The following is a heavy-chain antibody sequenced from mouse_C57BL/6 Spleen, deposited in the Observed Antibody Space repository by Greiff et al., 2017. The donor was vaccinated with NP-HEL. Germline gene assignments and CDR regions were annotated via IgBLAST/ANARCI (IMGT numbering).Heavy chain of an antibody. J-gene: IGHJ4*01. V-gene: IGHV1-66*01. Sequence: QVQLQQSGPELVKPGASVKISCKASGYSFTSYYIHWVKQRPGQGLEWIGWIYPGSGNTKYNEKFKGKATLTADTSSSTAYMQLSSLTSEDSAVYYCARSGYYDAMDYWGQGTSVTVSS. CDR2: IYPGSGNT. CDR3: ARSGYYDAMDY. D-gene: IGHD2-2*01. CDR1: GYSFTSYY.